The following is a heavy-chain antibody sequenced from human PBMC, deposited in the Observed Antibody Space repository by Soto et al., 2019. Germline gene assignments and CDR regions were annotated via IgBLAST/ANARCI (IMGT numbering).Heavy chain of an antibody. CDR3: AHAMIYCTGGSCSTYIDS. CDR2: IYWDDDK. V-gene: IGHV2-5*02. D-gene: IGHD2-15*01. J-gene: IGHJ5*01. Sequence: QITLKESGPPLVKPTQTLTLTCTFSGFSLGTHGVAVGWVRQPAGKALEWLALIYWDDDKYYSASLNSRLTINKDTSKNPVVLTLTNMDPVDTGTYFCAHAMIYCTGGSCSTYIDSWGQRNLVTVSA. CDR1: GFSLGTHGVA.